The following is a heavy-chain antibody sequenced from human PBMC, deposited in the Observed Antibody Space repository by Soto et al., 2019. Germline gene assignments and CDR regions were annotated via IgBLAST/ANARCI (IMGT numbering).Heavy chain of an antibody. D-gene: IGHD2-2*01. CDR2: IYYSGST. CDR1: GGSISSGDYY. J-gene: IGHJ6*04. V-gene: IGHV4-30-4*01. Sequence: SETLSLTCTVSGGSISSGDYYWSWIRQPPGKGLEWIGYIYYSGSTYYNPSLKSRVTISVDTSKNQFSLKLSAVTAADTAVYYCARDAHLNYCSSTSCYWIYCGMDVWGEGTTVAVSS. CDR3: ARDAHLNYCSSTSCYWIYCGMDV.